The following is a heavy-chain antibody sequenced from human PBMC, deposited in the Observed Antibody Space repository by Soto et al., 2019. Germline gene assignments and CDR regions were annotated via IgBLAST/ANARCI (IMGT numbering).Heavy chain of an antibody. CDR1: GFTFSSYA. J-gene: IGHJ4*02. Sequence: LLRVWCAASGFTFSSYAMTWVRQAPGEGLECVSVISGSGGSTYYAEFVKGRFTISRDNSKRTLYLQINSLRADDTAVYYCAKVNRYYYDSGGYLDYWGQGTLVTVSS. D-gene: IGHD3-22*01. V-gene: IGHV3-23*01. CDR2: ISGSGGST. CDR3: AKVNRYYYDSGGYLDY.